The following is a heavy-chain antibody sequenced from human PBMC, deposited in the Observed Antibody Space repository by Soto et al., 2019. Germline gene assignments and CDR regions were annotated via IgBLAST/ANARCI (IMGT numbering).Heavy chain of an antibody. J-gene: IGHJ6*02. CDR2: ISSSSSYI. CDR3: ARACTSYSTSYYYYGMDV. V-gene: IGHV3-21*01. CDR1: GFTFSSYS. D-gene: IGHD2-2*02. Sequence: PGGSLRLSCAASGFTFSSYSMNWVRQAPGKGLEWVSSISSSSSYIYYADSVKGRFTISRDNAKNSLYLQMNSLRAEDTAVYYCARACTSYSTSYYYYGMDVWGQGTTVTVSS.